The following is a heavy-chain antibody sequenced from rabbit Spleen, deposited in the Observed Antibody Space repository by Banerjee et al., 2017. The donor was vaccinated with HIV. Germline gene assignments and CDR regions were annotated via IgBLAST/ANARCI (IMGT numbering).Heavy chain of an antibody. J-gene: IGHJ4*01. CDR1: GFTLSSYY. D-gene: IGHD4-1*01. Sequence: HLKESGGGLVQPGGSLKLSCTASGFTLSSYYMNWVRQAPGKGLEWIGDIDPIFGITVYASWVNGRFTISSHNAQNTLYLQLNSLTAADTATYFCVREVAGKFNLWGQGTLVTVS. CDR3: VREVAGKFNL. CDR2: IDPIFGIT. V-gene: IGHV1S7*01.